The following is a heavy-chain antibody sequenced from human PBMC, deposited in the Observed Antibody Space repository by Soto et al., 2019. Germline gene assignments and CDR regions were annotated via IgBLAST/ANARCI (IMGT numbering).Heavy chain of an antibody. CDR3: AKDRDRYTYGAFDI. D-gene: IGHD1-1*01. CDR2: ISGSSSYT. CDR1: GFTFSDYY. Sequence: PGGSLRLSCAASGFTFSDYYMSWIRQAPGKGLEWVSYISGSSSYTNYADSVKGRFTISRDNAKNSLYLQMNSLRAEDTAVYYCAKDRDRYTYGAFDIWGQGTMVTVSS. V-gene: IGHV3-11*05. J-gene: IGHJ3*02.